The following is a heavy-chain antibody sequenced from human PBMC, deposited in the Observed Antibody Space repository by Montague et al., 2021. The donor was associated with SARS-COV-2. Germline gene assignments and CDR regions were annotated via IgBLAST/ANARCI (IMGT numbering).Heavy chain of an antibody. J-gene: IGHJ4*02. D-gene: IGHD1-7*01. Sequence: SETLSLTCTVSGDSITNTRYFWVWIRQAPGMALEWIISIYHNGKTYYNPSLERRILLSIDTSKNQFSLRLSSVIASDTAVYYCAVELHYFFDYWGQGTLVSVSS. CDR1: GDSITNTRYF. V-gene: IGHV4-39*01. CDR3: AVELHYFFDY. CDR2: IYHNGKT.